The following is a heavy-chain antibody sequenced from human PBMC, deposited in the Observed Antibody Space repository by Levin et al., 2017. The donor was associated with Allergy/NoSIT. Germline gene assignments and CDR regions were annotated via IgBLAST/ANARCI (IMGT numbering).Heavy chain of an antibody. J-gene: IGHJ6*02. V-gene: IGHV3-30*04. D-gene: IGHD6-19*01. CDR2: ISYDGRNK. CDR3: ARGDSIALAAYAMDV. CDR1: GFTFSIHG. Sequence: GGSLRLSCAASGFTFSIHGLHWVRQAPGKGLEWVAVISYDGRNKYYADSVKGRFTISRDNSKNTLYLQMNSLRAEDTAVYYCARGDSIALAAYAMDVWGQGTRVTVSS.